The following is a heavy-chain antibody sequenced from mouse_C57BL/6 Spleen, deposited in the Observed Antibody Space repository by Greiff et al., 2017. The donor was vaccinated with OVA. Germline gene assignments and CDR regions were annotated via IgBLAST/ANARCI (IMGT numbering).Heavy chain of an antibody. Sequence: QVQLQQSGPGLVAPSQSLSITCTVSGFSLTSYGVHWVRQPPGKGLEWLVMIWSDGSTTYNSALKSRLSISKDNSKSQVFLKMNSLQTDDTAMYYCARHRGYYHAMDYWGQGTSVTVSS. CDR2: IWSDGST. D-gene: IGHD2-12*01. V-gene: IGHV2-6-1*01. J-gene: IGHJ4*01. CDR3: ARHRGYYHAMDY. CDR1: GFSLTSYG.